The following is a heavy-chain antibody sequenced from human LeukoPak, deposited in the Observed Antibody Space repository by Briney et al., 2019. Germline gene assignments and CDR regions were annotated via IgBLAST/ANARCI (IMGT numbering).Heavy chain of an antibody. V-gene: IGHV3-23*01. D-gene: IGHD2-8*01. CDR1: GFTFSSYA. Sequence: PGGSLRLSCAASGFTFSSYAMSWVRQAPGKGLEWVSAISDSGGSTYDADSAKGRFTISRDNSKNTLYLQMNSLRAEDTAVYYCSKDTSIGRYCTNGVCSPFDCWGQGTLVTVSS. CDR2: ISDSGGST. CDR3: SKDTSIGRYCTNGVCSPFDC. J-gene: IGHJ4*02.